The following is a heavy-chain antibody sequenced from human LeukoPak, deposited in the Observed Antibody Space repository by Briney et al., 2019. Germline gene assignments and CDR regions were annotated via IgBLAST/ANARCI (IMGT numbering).Heavy chain of an antibody. CDR3: ARAYSGYDYGEKAFDY. D-gene: IGHD5-12*01. CDR1: GYTLTELP. J-gene: IGHJ4*02. CDR2: FDPEDGET. Sequence: GASVRVSCKVYGYTLTELPMHWVRQAPGKGLEWMGGFDPEDGETIYAQRFQGRVTMTDDTSTETAYMELSSLRPDDTAVYYCARAYSGYDYGEKAFDYWGQGTLVTVSS. V-gene: IGHV1-24*01.